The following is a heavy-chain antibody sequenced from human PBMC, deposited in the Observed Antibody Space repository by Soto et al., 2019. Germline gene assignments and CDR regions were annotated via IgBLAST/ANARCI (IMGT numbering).Heavy chain of an antibody. CDR2: ISSSSSYI. CDR1: GLTFISYS. J-gene: IGHJ5*02. Sequence: GGSLRLSCAAAGLTFISYSRNWVRQTPGKGLEWVSSISSSSSYIYYADSVKGRFTISRDNAKNSLYLQMNSLRAEDTAVYYCAREVAAAGDWFDPWGQGTLVTVSS. V-gene: IGHV3-21*01. D-gene: IGHD6-13*01. CDR3: AREVAAAGDWFDP.